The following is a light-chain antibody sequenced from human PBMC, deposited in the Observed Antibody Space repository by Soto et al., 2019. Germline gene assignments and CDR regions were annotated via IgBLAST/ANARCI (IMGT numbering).Light chain of an antibody. CDR3: QQYESSWT. Sequence: EIVLTQSPGTLSLSPGEGATLSCRASQSISSTFLAWYQHKPGQAPRVLIYGASRRAAGIPDRFSGSGSGTDFTLTISRLEPEVFAVYYCQQYESSWTFGQGTKVEVK. CDR2: GAS. V-gene: IGKV3-20*01. J-gene: IGKJ1*01. CDR1: QSISSTF.